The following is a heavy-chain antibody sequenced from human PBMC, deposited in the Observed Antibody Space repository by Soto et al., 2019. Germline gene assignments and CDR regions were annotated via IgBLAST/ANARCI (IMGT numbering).Heavy chain of an antibody. J-gene: IGHJ3*02. V-gene: IGHV3-30-3*01. D-gene: IGHD5-12*01. Sequence: GGSLRLSCAASGFTFSSYAMHWVRQAPGKGLEWVAVISYDGSNKYYADSVKGRFTISRDNSKNTLYLQMNSLRAEDTAVYYCARALVATIRGDAFDIWGQGTMVTVSS. CDR3: ARALVATIRGDAFDI. CDR1: GFTFSSYA. CDR2: ISYDGSNK.